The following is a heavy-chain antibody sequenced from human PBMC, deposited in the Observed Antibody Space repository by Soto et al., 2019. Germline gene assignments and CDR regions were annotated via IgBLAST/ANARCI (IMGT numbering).Heavy chain of an antibody. Sequence: SETLSLTCTVSGGSISSYYWSWIRQPPGKGLEWIGYIYYSGSTNYNPSLRSRVTISVDTSKNQFSLKLSSVTAADTAVYYCARTYGSSSYYYYMDVWGKGTTVTVSS. V-gene: IGHV4-59*08. CDR2: IYYSGST. D-gene: IGHD6-6*01. CDR3: ARTYGSSSYYYYMDV. J-gene: IGHJ6*03. CDR1: GGSISSYY.